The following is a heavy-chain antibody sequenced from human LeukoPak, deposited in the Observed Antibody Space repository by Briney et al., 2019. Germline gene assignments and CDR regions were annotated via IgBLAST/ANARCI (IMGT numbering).Heavy chain of an antibody. D-gene: IGHD6-6*01. V-gene: IGHV3-23*01. CDR1: DSNIGTYA. J-gene: IGHJ4*02. CDR3: AKDRISGQGGAARILDY. CDR2: MSGGGLST. Sequence: PGGSLRLSCGAPDSNIGTYAVTWVRQVPGKGLEWVSGMSGGGLSTYYARSVEGRFTISRDTSKNTFYLEMNGLGADDTALYYCAKDRISGQGGAARILDYWGQGILVTVSS.